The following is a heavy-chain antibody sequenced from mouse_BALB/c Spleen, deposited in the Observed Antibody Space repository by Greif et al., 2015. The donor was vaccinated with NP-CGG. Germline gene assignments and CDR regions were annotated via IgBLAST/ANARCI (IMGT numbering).Heavy chain of an antibody. J-gene: IGHJ4*01. CDR1: GFSLTSYG. CDR3: ARKRDYYYGSSYDAMDY. Sequence: VQLQQSGPGLVQPSQSLSITCTVSGFSLTSYGVHWVRQSPGKGLEWLGVIWSGGSTDYNAAFISRLSISKDNSKIXVFFKMNSLQANDTAIYYCARKRDYYYGSSYDAMDYWGQGTSVTVSS. CDR2: IWSGGST. D-gene: IGHD1-1*01. V-gene: IGHV2-2*02.